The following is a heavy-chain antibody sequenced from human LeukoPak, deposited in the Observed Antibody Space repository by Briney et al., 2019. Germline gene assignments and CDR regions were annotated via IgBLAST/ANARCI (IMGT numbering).Heavy chain of an antibody. CDR3: ARGPPRDFDTSGFYYNY. CDR1: GGSFSGYY. J-gene: IGHJ4*02. V-gene: IGHV4-34*01. CDR2: INHSGRT. Sequence: SETLSLTCAIYGGSFSGYYWSWFRHPPGKGLEWIGEINHSGRTNYDPSLESRVTISEDMSKNQFSLKLTSVTAADTAVYYCARGPPRDFDTSGFYYNYWGQGILVTVSS. D-gene: IGHD3-22*01.